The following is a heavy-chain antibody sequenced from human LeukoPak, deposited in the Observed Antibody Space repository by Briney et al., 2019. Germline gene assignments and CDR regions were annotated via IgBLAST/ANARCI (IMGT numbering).Heavy chain of an antibody. V-gene: IGHV3-7*03. CDR1: GFPFSSYW. Sequence: PGGSLRLSCVASGFPFSSYWMTWVRQAPGKGLEWVANIKRDGSEKHYVDSVKGRFTISRDNAKNSLYLQMSNLRAEDTAVYFCARGGGLDVWGQGATVTVSS. D-gene: IGHD3-16*01. CDR3: ARGGGLDV. CDR2: IKRDGSEK. J-gene: IGHJ6*02.